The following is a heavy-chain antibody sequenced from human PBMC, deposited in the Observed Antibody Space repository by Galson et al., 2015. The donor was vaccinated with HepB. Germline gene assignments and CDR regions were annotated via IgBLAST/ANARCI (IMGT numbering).Heavy chain of an antibody. V-gene: IGHV3-15*07. J-gene: IGHJ4*02. Sequence: SLRLSCAASGFGFTNAWMNWVRQAPGKGLEWVGRIKGKIDGGTTDYAAPVKGRFTLSRDDSKNTLYLQMNSLETEDTAVYYCTTGWVATIFDYWGQGTLVTVSS. CDR3: TTGWVATIFDY. CDR1: GFGFTNAW. D-gene: IGHD5-12*01. CDR2: IKGKIDGGTT.